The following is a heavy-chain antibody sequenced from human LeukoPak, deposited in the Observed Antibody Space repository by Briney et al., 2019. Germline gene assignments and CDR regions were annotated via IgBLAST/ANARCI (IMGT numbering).Heavy chain of an antibody. Sequence: GGSLRLSCTAPGFTLGSNDMNWVRQTTGEGLEWVAPIASGFQTFYAGSVKGRFTVSREDAKNSLYLQMNSLRAGDTAVYYCVREARGYHYTYFDYWGQGTLVTVSS. CDR2: IASGFQT. V-gene: IGHV3-13*01. CDR1: GFTLGSND. J-gene: IGHJ4*02. CDR3: VREARGYHYTYFDY. D-gene: IGHD5-18*01.